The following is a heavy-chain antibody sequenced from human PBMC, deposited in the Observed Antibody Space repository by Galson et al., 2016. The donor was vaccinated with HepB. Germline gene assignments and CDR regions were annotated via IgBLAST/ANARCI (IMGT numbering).Heavy chain of an antibody. V-gene: IGHV4-34*01. Sequence: SETLSLTCAVSGGSLSGYYWSWLRQPPGKGLEWIGEINLPGSANYNPSLKSRVTISIDTSKNQFSLRQTSVTAADTSVYYCVRVSVFCSNGFCFTTAFDIWGQGTMVTLSS. J-gene: IGHJ3*02. CDR2: INLPGSA. CDR3: VRVSVFCSNGFCFTTAFDI. D-gene: IGHD2-8*01. CDR1: GGSLSGYY.